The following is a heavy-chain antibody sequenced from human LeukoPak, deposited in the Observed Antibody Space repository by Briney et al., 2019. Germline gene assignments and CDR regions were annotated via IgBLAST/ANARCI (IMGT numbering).Heavy chain of an antibody. V-gene: IGHV3-69-1*01. CDR1: GFSFGAYS. CDR2: ITSGDFV. D-gene: IGHD3-10*01. J-gene: IGHJ6*03. Sequence: GGSLRLSCAASGFSFGAYSMNWVRQAPGKGLELVSSITSGDFVYFADALKGRFTISRDNAKSSLYLEMNSLRADDAAVYYCARGGFNMVRGVIIPSNSYFYYMDVWGKGTTVTVSS. CDR3: ARGGFNMVRGVIIPSNSYFYYMDV.